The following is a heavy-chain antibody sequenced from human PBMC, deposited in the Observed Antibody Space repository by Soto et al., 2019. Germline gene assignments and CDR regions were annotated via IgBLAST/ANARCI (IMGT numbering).Heavy chain of an antibody. CDR1: GGTFSSYA. CDR3: ARSPANILAYCGGDCYSHFAY. CDR2: IIPIFGTA. J-gene: IGHJ4*02. V-gene: IGHV1-69*13. Sequence: SVNLSCKASGGTFSSYAISWVRQAPGQGLEWMGGIIPIFGTANYAQKFQGRVTITADESTSTAYMELSSLRSEDTAVYYCARSPANILAYCGGDCYSHFAYWGQGTLVTVSS. D-gene: IGHD2-21*02.